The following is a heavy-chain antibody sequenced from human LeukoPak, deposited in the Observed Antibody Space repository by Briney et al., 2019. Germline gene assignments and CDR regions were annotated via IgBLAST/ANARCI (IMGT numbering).Heavy chain of an antibody. J-gene: IGHJ3*02. CDR3: ASLKITIDAFDI. D-gene: IGHD3-10*01. CDR1: GGTFSSYA. V-gene: IGHV1-69*06. Sequence: ASVKVSCKASGGTFSSYAISWVRQAPGQGPEWMGGIIPIFGTANYAQKFQGRVTITADKSTSTAYMELSSLRSEDTAVYYCASLKITIDAFDIWGQGTMVTVSS. CDR2: IIPIFGTA.